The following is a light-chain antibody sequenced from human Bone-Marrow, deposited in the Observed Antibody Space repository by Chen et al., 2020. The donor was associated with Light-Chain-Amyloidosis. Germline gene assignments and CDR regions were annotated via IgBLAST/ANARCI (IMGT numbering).Light chain of an antibody. CDR2: RDT. V-gene: IGLV3-25*03. Sequence: SYELTQPPPVSVSPGQTARITCSGDDRPTKYASWYQQKPGQAPVLVIHRDTERPSGISERFSGASSGTTATLTISGVQAEDEADYHCQSADSSGTYEVIFGGGTKLTVL. J-gene: IGLJ2*01. CDR1: DRPTKY. CDR3: QSADSSGTYEVI.